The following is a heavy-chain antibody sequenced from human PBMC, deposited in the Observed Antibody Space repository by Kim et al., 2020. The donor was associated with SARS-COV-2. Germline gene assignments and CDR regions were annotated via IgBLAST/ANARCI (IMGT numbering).Heavy chain of an antibody. J-gene: IGHJ4*02. Sequence: GGSLRLSCAASGFTFSSYAMHWVRQAPGKGLEWVAVISYDGSNKYYADSVKGRFTISRDNSKNTLYLQMNSLRAEDTAVYYCARVSSGGYYPPFDYWGQGTLVTVSS. CDR2: ISYDGSNK. V-gene: IGHV3-30*04. CDR3: ARVSSGGYYPPFDY. CDR1: GFTFSSYA. D-gene: IGHD3-22*01.